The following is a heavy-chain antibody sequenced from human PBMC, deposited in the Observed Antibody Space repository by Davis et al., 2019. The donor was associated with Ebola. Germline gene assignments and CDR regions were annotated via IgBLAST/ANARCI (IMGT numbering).Heavy chain of an antibody. D-gene: IGHD5-12*01. CDR1: GFTFSDYY. V-gene: IGHV3-11*01. Sequence: GESLKISCAASGFTFSDYYMSWIRQAPGKGLEWVSYISSRGSIIYYADSVKGRFTISRDNAKNSLYLQMNSLRAEDTAVYYCAREDSGYDLGVDIWGQRTMVTVSS. CDR3: AREDSGYDLGVDI. CDR2: ISSRGSII. J-gene: IGHJ3*02.